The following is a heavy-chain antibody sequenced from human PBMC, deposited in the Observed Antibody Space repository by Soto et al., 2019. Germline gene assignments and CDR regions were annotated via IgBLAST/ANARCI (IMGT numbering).Heavy chain of an antibody. J-gene: IGHJ2*01. CDR1: GGPISSYY. Sequence: LSLTCTVSGGPISSYYWSWIRQPPGKGLEWIGYIYYSGSTNYNPSLKSRVTISVDTSKNQFSLKLSSVTAADTAVYYCARVLGATYWYFDLWGRGTLVTVSS. D-gene: IGHD1-26*01. CDR3: ARVLGATYWYFDL. CDR2: IYYSGST. V-gene: IGHV4-59*01.